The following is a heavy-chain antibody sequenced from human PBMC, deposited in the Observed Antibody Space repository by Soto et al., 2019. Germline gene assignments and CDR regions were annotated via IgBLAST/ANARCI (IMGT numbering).Heavy chain of an antibody. Sequence: EVQLLESGGGLVHPGGSLRLSCEVSEFTFSSYAMSWVRQAPGKGLEWVSTISGSGVSTYYGVSVKGRFTISRGNSKNTLDPQMSSLRVADTPMYYCAKDRRVVIVVSTVVAFDPWGQGKMATVSS. J-gene: IGHJ3*01. CDR2: ISGSGVST. CDR3: AKDRRVVIVVSTVVAFDP. V-gene: IGHV3-23*01. D-gene: IGHD2-2*01. CDR1: EFTFSSYA.